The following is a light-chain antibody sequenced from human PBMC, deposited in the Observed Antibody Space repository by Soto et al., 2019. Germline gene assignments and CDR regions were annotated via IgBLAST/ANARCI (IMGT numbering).Light chain of an antibody. CDR2: EVT. J-gene: IGLJ1*01. CDR3: SSFTSSHTYV. CDR1: SSDVGGYNF. V-gene: IGLV2-14*01. Sequence: QSVLTQPASVSGSPGQSITISCTGTSSDVGGYNFVSWYQQHPDKAPKFMIYEVTNRPSGVPNRFSGSKSGNTASLTISGLQAEDEADYYCSSFTSSHTYVFGTGTKLTVL.